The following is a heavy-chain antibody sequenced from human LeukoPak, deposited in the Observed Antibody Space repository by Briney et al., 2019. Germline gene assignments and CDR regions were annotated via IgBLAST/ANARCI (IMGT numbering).Heavy chain of an antibody. J-gene: IGHJ3*02. V-gene: IGHV3-7*03. CDR2: IKQDGSEK. D-gene: IGHD2-2*01. CDR3: AREVVVVSGDAFDI. Sequence: GGSLRLSCAASGFTFSSYWMSWVRQAPGTGLEWVANIKQDGSEKYYVDSVKGRFTISRDNAKNSLYLQMNSLRAEDTAVYYCAREVVVVSGDAFDIWGQGTMVTVSS. CDR1: GFTFSSYW.